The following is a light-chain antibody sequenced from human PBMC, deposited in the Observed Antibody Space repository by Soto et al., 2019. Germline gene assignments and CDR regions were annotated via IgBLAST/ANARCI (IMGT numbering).Light chain of an antibody. CDR2: GAS. CDR1: QSISSW. J-gene: IGKJ1*01. Sequence: DIQMTQSPSTLSASVGDRVTITCRASQSISSWVAWYQQKPGRAPKLLISGASSLESGVPSRFSGSGSGTEFTLTISSLQPDDFATDDCQQYNTYRTFGQGTKVEIK. V-gene: IGKV1-5*03. CDR3: QQYNTYRT.